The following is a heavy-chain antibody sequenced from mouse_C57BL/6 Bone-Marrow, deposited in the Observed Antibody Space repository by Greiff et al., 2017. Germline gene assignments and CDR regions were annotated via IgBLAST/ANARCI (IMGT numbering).Heavy chain of an antibody. D-gene: IGHD2-1*01. CDR3: GYLLMDY. V-gene: IGHV1-19*01. Sequence: EVHLVESGPVLVKPGASVKMSCKASGYTFTDYYMNWVKQSHGKSLEWIGVINPYNGGTSYNQKFKGKATLTVDKSSSTAYMELNSLTSEDSAVYYCGYLLMDYWGQGTSVTVSS. J-gene: IGHJ4*01. CDR2: INPYNGGT. CDR1: GYTFTDYY.